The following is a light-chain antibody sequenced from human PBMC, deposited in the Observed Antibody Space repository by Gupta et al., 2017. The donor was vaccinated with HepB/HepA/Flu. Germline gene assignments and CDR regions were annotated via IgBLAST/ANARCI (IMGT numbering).Light chain of an antibody. V-gene: IGLV8-61*01. Sequence: QTVVTQESSFSVSPGGTVTLTCGLSSGSVSTSNYPGWYQQTPGQAPRTLIYSTNTRSSGVPDRFSGSILGNKAALTITGAQADDESDYYCVLYMGSGIWVFGGGTKLTVL. CDR3: VLYMGSGIWV. CDR2: STN. CDR1: SGSVSTSNY. J-gene: IGLJ3*02.